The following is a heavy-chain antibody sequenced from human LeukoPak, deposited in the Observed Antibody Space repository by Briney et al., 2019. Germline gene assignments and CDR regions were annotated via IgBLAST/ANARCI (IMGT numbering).Heavy chain of an antibody. V-gene: IGHV1-18*01. D-gene: IGHD4-23*01. CDR3: ARGKAVTTEVTQHFQH. CDR2: ISAYNGYT. J-gene: IGHJ1*01. Sequence: VASVKVSCKASGGTFSSYAISWVRQAPGQGLEWMGWISAYNGYTDYAQKLQFRVTMTTDTSTSTAYMELRSLRSDDTAVYYCARGKAVTTEVTQHFQHWGQGTLVTASS. CDR1: GGTFSSYA.